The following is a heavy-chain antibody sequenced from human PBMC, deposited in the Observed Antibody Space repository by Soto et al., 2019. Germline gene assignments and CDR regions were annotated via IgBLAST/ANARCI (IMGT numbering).Heavy chain of an antibody. CDR1: GGSISSGGYS. V-gene: IGHV4-30-2*01. CDR2: IYHSGST. Sequence: QLQLQESGSGLVKPSQTLSLTCAVSGGSISSGGYSWSWIRQPPGKGLEWIGYIYHSGSTYYNPSLKSRVTISVDRSKNQFSLKLSSVTAADTAVYYCASARVNSVYQKGDAFDIWGQGTMVTVSS. D-gene: IGHD3-22*01. CDR3: ASARVNSVYQKGDAFDI. J-gene: IGHJ3*02.